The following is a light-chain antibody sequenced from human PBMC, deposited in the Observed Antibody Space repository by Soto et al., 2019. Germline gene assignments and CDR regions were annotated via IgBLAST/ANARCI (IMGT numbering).Light chain of an antibody. V-gene: IGKV3D-20*02. CDR3: QQRSYWLT. CDR1: QSVSSSY. CDR2: DTF. Sequence: EIGLKQSPGTLSLSTEKRATLSSRASQSVSSSYLAWYQQKPGQAPRLLIYDTFNRATGIPARFSGSGSGTAFTLTISSLEPEDFAVYYCQQRSYWLTFGEGTKVDIK. J-gene: IGKJ4*01.